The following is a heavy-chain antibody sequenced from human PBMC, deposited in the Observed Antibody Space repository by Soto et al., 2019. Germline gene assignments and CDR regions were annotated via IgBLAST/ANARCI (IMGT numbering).Heavy chain of an antibody. Sequence: GGSLRLSCAASGFTVSSNYMSWVRQAPGKGLEWVSVIYSGGFTYYADSVKGRFTISRDNSKNTLYLQMNSLRAEDTAVYYCASLDTARIQIAGYWGQGIQVTVSS. CDR1: GFTVSSNY. CDR2: IYSGGFT. CDR3: ASLDTARIQIAGY. J-gene: IGHJ4*02. V-gene: IGHV3-66*01. D-gene: IGHD5-18*01.